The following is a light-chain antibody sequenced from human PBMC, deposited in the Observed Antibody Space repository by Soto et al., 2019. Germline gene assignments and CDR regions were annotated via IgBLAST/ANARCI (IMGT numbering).Light chain of an antibody. J-gene: IGKJ1*01. CDR3: QQYNNWPPA. CDR1: QSVSGN. CDR2: GAS. V-gene: IGKV3-15*01. Sequence: EIVMAQSPATLSVSPGERATLSCRASQSVSGNLAWYQQKPGQAPRLLIYGASTRATGIPARFSGSGSGTEFTLTVSSLQSEDFAVYYCQQYNNWPPAFGQGTKVEIK.